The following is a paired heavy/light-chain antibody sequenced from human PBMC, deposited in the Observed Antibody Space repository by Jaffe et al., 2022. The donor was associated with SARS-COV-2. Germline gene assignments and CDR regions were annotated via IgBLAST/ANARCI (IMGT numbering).Light chain of an antibody. V-gene: IGLV1-51*02. J-gene: IGLJ1*01. CDR2: ESN. CDR1: SSNIGDNY. Sequence: QSVLTQPPSVSAAPGQKVTISCSGSSSNIGDNYVSWYQQLPGTAPKFLIYESNKRPSGIPDRFSGSKSGTSATLGITGLQTGDEADYYCETWDSSLSAFVFGTGTRVTVL. CDR3: ETWDSSLSAFV.
Heavy chain of an antibody. Sequence: EVQLVDSGGGFVQPGGSLRLSCAASGFDFSNAFMSWVRQAPGKGLEWVGRIKSKTHGGPTEYAAPVKGRFTISRDDSKNTLFLQMNSLKIEDAAVYYCARQFFSGHDYWGQGTLVTVSS. CDR1: GFDFSNAF. V-gene: IGHV3-15*01. CDR3: ARQFFSGHDY. D-gene: IGHD5-12*01. J-gene: IGHJ4*02. CDR2: IKSKTHGGPT.